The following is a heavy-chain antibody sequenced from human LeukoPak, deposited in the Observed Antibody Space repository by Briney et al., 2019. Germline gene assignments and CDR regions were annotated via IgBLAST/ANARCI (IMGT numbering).Heavy chain of an antibody. J-gene: IGHJ4*02. CDR2: VNNDGSST. V-gene: IGHV3-74*03. CDR1: GIIFRYYL. CDR3: AKGGLRVTDY. D-gene: IGHD5/OR15-5a*01. Sequence: GALRLSLAGSGIIFRYYLMDLVRQSSGKGLVWVSRVNNDGSSTTYADPVKGRFTISRDNAKNTLYLQMNSLRAEDTAVYYCAKGGLRVTDYWGQGTMVTVSS.